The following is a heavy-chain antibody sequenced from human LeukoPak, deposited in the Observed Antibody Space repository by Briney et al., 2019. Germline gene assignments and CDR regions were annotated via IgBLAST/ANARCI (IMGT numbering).Heavy chain of an antibody. CDR2: ISSSSSYT. CDR3: ARGTVVLWFGETDAFDI. V-gene: IGHV3-11*06. Sequence: GGSLRLSCAASGFTFSDYYMSWIRQAPGKGLEWVSYISSSSSYTNYADSVKGRFTISRDNAKNSLYLQMNSLRAEDTAVYYCARGTVVLWFGETDAFDIWDQGTMVTVSS. CDR1: GFTFSDYY. D-gene: IGHD3-10*01. J-gene: IGHJ3*02.